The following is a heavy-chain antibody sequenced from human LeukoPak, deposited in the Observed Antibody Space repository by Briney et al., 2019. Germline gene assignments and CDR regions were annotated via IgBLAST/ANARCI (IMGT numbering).Heavy chain of an antibody. Sequence: GGSLRLSCAASGFTFSSYGMSWVRQAPGKGLEWVSAISGSGGSTYYADSVKGRFTISRDNSKNTLYLQMNSLRAEDTAVYYCAKDRVVRGVRFFDHWGQGTLVTVSS. CDR2: ISGSGGST. CDR1: GFTFSSYG. CDR3: AKDRVVRGVRFFDH. V-gene: IGHV3-23*01. J-gene: IGHJ4*02. D-gene: IGHD3-10*01.